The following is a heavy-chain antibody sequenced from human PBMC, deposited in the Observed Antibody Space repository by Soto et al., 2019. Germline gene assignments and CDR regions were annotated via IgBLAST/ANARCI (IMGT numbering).Heavy chain of an antibody. J-gene: IGHJ4*02. D-gene: IGHD2-15*01. CDR2: ISFDGINR. CDR3: ARDLSYCSAGSCYQHDASDN. V-gene: IGHV3-30*04. Sequence: QVQLVESGGGGVQPGESLTLSCAASGFTFRNYAMHWVRQAPGKGLEWVAIISFDGINRFYRDSVKGRFTNSIDNTKNRVDLGMSSVKAEDTAMYCCARDLSYCSAGSCYQHDASDNWGQGTLVTFSS. CDR1: GFTFRNYA.